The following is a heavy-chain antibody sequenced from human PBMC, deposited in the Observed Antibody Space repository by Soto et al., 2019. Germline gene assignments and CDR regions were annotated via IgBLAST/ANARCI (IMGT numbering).Heavy chain of an antibody. CDR1: GFIFINHG. Sequence: EVQLLESGGGLVQPGGSLRLSCAASGFIFINHGMTWVRQAPGKGLEWVAAITGNAISSYYADSVKGRFTISRDNSKNTLYLQTTSLTAEDTAVYYCANTVYGVYVWGVWGQGSLVTVSS. V-gene: IGHV3-23*01. J-gene: IGHJ4*02. D-gene: IGHD4-17*01. CDR3: ANTVYGVYVWGV. CDR2: ITGNAISS.